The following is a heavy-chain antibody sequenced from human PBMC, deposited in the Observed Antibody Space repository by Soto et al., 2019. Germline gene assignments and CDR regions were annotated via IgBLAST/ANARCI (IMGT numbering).Heavy chain of an antibody. CDR2: IYWDDDK. V-gene: IGHV2-5*02. CDR1: GFSLSTNGMG. CDR3: ARLTRGVYDLDRLWEKFDY. Sequence: QITVKESGLTLVKPTQTLTLTCTFSGFSLSTNGMGVGWIRQSPGKALEWLALIYWDDDKRYSQSLRSRLTITQDTSNTPVDLTMTNMDPVDTAPYYCARLTRGVYDLDRLWEKFDYWGQGTLVTVSS. D-gene: IGHD5-12*01. J-gene: IGHJ4*02.